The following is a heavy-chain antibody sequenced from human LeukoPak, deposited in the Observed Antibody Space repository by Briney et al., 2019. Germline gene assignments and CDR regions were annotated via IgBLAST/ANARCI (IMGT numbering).Heavy chain of an antibody. D-gene: IGHD3-10*01. CDR2: ITAYNDNT. J-gene: IGHJ4*02. CDR3: ARALLWFGETSHIYY. CDR1: SYTLTSYG. Sequence: ASVNVPCKASSYTLTSYGISWVRQAPGQGLEWMGWITAYNDNTNYAQKLQGRVTMTTDTSTSTAYMELRSLRSDDTAVYYCARALLWFGETSHIYYWGQGTLVTASS. V-gene: IGHV1-18*01.